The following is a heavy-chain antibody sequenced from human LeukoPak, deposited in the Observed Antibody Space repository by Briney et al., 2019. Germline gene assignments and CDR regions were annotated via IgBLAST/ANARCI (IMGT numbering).Heavy chain of an antibody. D-gene: IGHD3-3*01. V-gene: IGHV4-59*08. CDR1: GGSISSYY. J-gene: IGHJ6*03. Sequence: PSETLSLTCTVSGGSISSYYWSWIRQPPGKGLEWIGYIYYSGSTNYNPSLKSRVTISVDTSKNQFSLKLSSVTAADTAVYYCARVVGHLEWLSPGYYYYYMDVWGKGTTVTVSS. CDR3: ARVVGHLEWLSPGYYYYYMDV. CDR2: IYYSGST.